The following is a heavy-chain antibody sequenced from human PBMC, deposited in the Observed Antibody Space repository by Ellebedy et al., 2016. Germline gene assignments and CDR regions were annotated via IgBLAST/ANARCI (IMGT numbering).Heavy chain of an antibody. Sequence: GGSLRPSCAASGFTFSSYGMHWVRQAPGKGLEWVAVIWYDGSNKYYADSVKGRFTISRDNSKNTLYLQMNSLRAEDTAVYYCAREGTIFGVVIAHYYYYGMDVWGQGTTVTVSS. V-gene: IGHV3-33*08. CDR1: GFTFSSYG. D-gene: IGHD3-3*01. J-gene: IGHJ6*02. CDR3: AREGTIFGVVIAHYYYYGMDV. CDR2: IWYDGSNK.